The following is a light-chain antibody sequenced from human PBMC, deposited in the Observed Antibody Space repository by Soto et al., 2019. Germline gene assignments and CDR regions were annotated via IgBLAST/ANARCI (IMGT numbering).Light chain of an antibody. CDR2: GNS. CDR3: QSYDSSLSGSVV. J-gene: IGLJ3*02. V-gene: IGLV1-40*01. CDR1: SSNIGAGYH. Sequence: QSVLTQPPSVSGAPGQRGTISCTGSSSNIGAGYHVHWYQQLPGTAPKLLIYGNSNRPSGVPDRFSGSKSGTSASLAITGLQAEDEADYYCQSYDSSLSGSVVFGGGTKLTVL.